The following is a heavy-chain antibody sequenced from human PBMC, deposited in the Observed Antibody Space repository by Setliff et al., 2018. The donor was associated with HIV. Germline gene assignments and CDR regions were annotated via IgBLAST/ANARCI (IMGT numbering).Heavy chain of an antibody. D-gene: IGHD1-7*01. CDR2: ISAYNGNT. J-gene: IGHJ4*02. CDR3: ARVLYNWNYEPLIYFDY. V-gene: IGHV1-18*01. CDR1: GYTFTSYG. Sequence: GASVKVSCKASGYTFTSYGISWVRQAPGQGLEWMGWISAYNGNTNYAQKPQGRVTMTTDTSTSTAYMELRSLRSDDTAVYYCARVLYNWNYEPLIYFDYWGQGTLVTVSS.